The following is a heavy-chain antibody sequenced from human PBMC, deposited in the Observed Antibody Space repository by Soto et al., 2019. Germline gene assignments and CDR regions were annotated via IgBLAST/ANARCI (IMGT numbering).Heavy chain of an antibody. Sequence: EVQLLESGGGLLQPGGSLRLSCVGSGFNFSISAMNWVRQAPGQGLEWVSAMSGRGVSRYYADSVKGRFTISRDNSNNTLYLQMNNLRVDDTAVYYCAIDPSGDEVTTTGGCFDPWGQGNLVTVSS. CDR3: AIDPSGDEVTTTGGCFDP. V-gene: IGHV3-23*01. J-gene: IGHJ5*02. CDR2: MSGRGVSR. D-gene: IGHD4-17*01. CDR1: GFNFSISA.